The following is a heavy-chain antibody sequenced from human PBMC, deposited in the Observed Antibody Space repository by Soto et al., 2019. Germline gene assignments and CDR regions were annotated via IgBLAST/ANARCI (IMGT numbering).Heavy chain of an antibody. J-gene: IGHJ6*03. CDR1: GGSISSSSYY. Sequence: PSETLSLTCTVSGGSISSSSYYWGWIRQPPGKGLEWIGSIYYSGSTYYNPSLKSRVTISVDTSKNQFSLKLSSVTAADTAVYYCASVAANYYYYYMGVWGKGTTVTVPS. D-gene: IGHD2-15*01. V-gene: IGHV4-39*07. CDR3: ASVAANYYYYYMGV. CDR2: IYYSGST.